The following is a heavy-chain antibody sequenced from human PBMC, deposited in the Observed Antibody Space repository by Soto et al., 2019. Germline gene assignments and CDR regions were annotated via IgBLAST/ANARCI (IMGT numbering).Heavy chain of an antibody. CDR1: GFTFDDYA. CDR3: AKGVYDILPDGYFQN. J-gene: IGHJ1*01. D-gene: IGHD3-9*01. Sequence: GGSLRLSCAASGFTFDDYAMHWVRQAPGKGLEWVSGISWNSGSIGYADSVKGRFTISRDNAKNSLYLQMNSLRAEDTALYYYAKGVYDILPDGYFQNWGQDTLLTVSS. V-gene: IGHV3-9*01. CDR2: ISWNSGSI.